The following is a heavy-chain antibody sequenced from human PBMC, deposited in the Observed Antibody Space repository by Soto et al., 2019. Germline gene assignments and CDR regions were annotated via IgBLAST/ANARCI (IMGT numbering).Heavy chain of an antibody. Sequence: SETLSLTCTVSGGSISSYYWSWIRQPPGKGLEWIGYIYYSGSTNYNPSLKSRVTISVDTSKYQFSLKLSSVTAADTAVYYCARGPDFWSGSDYMDVWGKGTTVTVSS. D-gene: IGHD3-3*01. CDR1: GGSISSYY. CDR2: IYYSGST. J-gene: IGHJ6*03. V-gene: IGHV4-59*01. CDR3: ARGPDFWSGSDYMDV.